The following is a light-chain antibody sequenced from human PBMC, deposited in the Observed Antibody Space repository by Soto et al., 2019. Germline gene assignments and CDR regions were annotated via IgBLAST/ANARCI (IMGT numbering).Light chain of an antibody. CDR1: QSVSYSSNNKNY. CDR3: QQYYSTPQT. CDR2: WAS. J-gene: IGKJ1*01. Sequence: DIVMTQSPDSLAVSLGERATINCKSSQSVSYSSNNKNYLAWFQQKPGQPPKLLIYWASTRESGVPDRFSGSGSGTDFTLTISSLQAEDVAVYYGQQYYSTPQTFGQGTKVEIK. V-gene: IGKV4-1*01.